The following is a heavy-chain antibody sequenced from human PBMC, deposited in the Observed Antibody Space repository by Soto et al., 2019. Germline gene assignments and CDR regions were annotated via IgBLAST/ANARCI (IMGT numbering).Heavy chain of an antibody. CDR1: GFTFSSYG. V-gene: IGHV3-33*01. Sequence: PGGSLRLSCAASGFTFSSYGMHWARQAPGKGLEWVAVIWYDGSNKYYADSVKGRFTISRDNSKNTLYLQMNSLRAEDTAVYYCAREKYCSSTSCFHGQFDPWGQGTLVTVSS. CDR2: IWYDGSNK. D-gene: IGHD2-2*01. J-gene: IGHJ5*02. CDR3: AREKYCSSTSCFHGQFDP.